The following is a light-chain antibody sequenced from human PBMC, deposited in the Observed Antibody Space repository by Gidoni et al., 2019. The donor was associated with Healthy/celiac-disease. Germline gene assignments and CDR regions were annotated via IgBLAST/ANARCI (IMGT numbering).Light chain of an antibody. V-gene: IGKV1-27*01. CDR1: QGISNY. CDR3: QKYNSALFT. CDR2: AAS. Sequence: DIQMTQSPSSLSASVGDRVTITCRASQGISNYLAWYQQKPGKVPKLLIYAASTLQSGVPSRFSGSEAGTDFTLTISSLQPEDVATYYCQKYNSALFTFGPGTKVDIK. J-gene: IGKJ3*01.